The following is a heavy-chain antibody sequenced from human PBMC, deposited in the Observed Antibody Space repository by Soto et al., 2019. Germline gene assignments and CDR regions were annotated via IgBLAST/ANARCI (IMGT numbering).Heavy chain of an antibody. CDR3: ERQAID. CDR2: VYYSGST. J-gene: IGHJ4*02. CDR1: GGSISDYY. Sequence: QVQLQESGPGLVKPSETLSLTCTVSGGSISDYYWSWFRQAPGKGLDWIGHVYYSGSTNYNPSLXTXXTMSVDTSKNEFSLKLSSVTAADTDVYYCERQAIDWVRGTLVTVSS. V-gene: IGHV4-59*08.